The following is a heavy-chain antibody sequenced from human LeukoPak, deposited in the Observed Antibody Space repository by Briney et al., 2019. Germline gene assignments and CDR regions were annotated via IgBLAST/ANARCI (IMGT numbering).Heavy chain of an antibody. CDR2: IYYSGST. J-gene: IGHJ4*02. CDR1: GASISSSTYY. V-gene: IGHV4-39*07. Sequence: SETLSLTCTVSGASISSSTYYWGWIRQPPGKGLEWIGSIYYSGSTYYNPSLKSRVTISVDTSKNQFSLKLSSVTAADTAVYYCARNSPRDYGDWYFDYWGQGTLVTVSS. D-gene: IGHD4-17*01. CDR3: ARNSPRDYGDWYFDY.